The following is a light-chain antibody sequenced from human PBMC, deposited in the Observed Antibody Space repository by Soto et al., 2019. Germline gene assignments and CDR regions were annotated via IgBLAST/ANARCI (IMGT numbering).Light chain of an antibody. V-gene: IGLV2-11*01. Sequence: QSALTQPRSVSGSPGQSVTISCTGTSSDVGGYNSVSWYQQHPGKAPQLMIYDVAKRPSGVPDRFSGSKSGNTASLTISGLQAEDEADYHCCSYAGRYTHVEFGGGTKLTVL. J-gene: IGLJ2*01. CDR2: DVA. CDR1: SSDVGGYNS. CDR3: CSYAGRYTHVE.